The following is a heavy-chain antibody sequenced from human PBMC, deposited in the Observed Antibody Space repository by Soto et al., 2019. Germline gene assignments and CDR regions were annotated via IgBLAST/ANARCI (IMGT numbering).Heavy chain of an antibody. D-gene: IGHD3-9*01. CDR1: GASIASGGYC. CDR3: ARGGADWSLRNFDV. J-gene: IGHJ2*01. V-gene: IGHV4-30-2*01. CDR2: VYQNGNA. Sequence: QLQLQESGSGLVKPSQTLSLTCTVSGASIASGGYCWSWIRQPPGKALESIGYVYQNGNAYLNPSLESRVTTSVDKSKNQFSLKLSSVTAADTAVYFCARGGADWSLRNFDVWGRGTLVSVSS.